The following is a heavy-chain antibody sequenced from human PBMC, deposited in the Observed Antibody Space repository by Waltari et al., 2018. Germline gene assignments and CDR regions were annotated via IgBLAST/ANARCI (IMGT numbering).Heavy chain of an antibody. J-gene: IGHJ4*02. CDR2: ISGSGGST. Sequence: EVQLLESGGGLVQPGGSLRLSCAASGFTFSSYAMIWVRPAPGKGLEWVSAISGSGGSTYYADSVKGRFTISRDNSKNTLYLQMNSLRAEDTAVYYCAKDEREQLGGSFDYWGQGTLVTVSS. V-gene: IGHV3-23*01. D-gene: IGHD6-6*01. CDR3: AKDEREQLGGSFDY. CDR1: GFTFSSYA.